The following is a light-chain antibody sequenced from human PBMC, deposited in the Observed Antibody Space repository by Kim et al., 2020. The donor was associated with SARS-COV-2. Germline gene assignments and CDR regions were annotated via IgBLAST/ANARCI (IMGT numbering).Light chain of an antibody. V-gene: IGKV1-33*01. CDR2: DAS. CDR1: QDISNY. Sequence: SASVGDRVTMTCQASQDISNYLYWYQQKPEKAPKRLIYDASNLETGVPSRFSGSGSGTDFTFTISSLQPEDIATYYCQQYNNLLTFGGGTKVDIK. J-gene: IGKJ4*01. CDR3: QQYNNLLT.